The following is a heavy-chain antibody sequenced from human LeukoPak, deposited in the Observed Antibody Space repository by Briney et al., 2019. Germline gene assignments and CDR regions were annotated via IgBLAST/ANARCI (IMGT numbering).Heavy chain of an antibody. Sequence: GESLKISCKGSGYSFTSYWIGWVRHMPGKGLEWMGIIYLGDSDTRYSPSFQGQVTISADKSVSTAYLQWSSLKASDTAMYYCARHVKDTSGFYYPDFDFWGQGTLVTVSS. J-gene: IGHJ4*02. V-gene: IGHV5-51*01. CDR2: IYLGDSDT. CDR1: GYSFTSYW. D-gene: IGHD3-22*01. CDR3: ARHVKDTSGFYYPDFDF.